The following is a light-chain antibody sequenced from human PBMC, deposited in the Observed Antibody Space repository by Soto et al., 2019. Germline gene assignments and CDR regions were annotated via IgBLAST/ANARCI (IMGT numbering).Light chain of an antibody. CDR3: QNYHSAPWT. Sequence: DIQMTQSPPSLSAYVGDRVTIVCRASQGISNYLAWNQQKPGKVPELLIYAASTLQLGVPSRFSASRSWTVFTLTISSLQPEDVATSYCQNYHSAPWTFGPGTKVGVK. CDR2: AAS. CDR1: QGISNY. V-gene: IGKV1-27*01. J-gene: IGKJ1*01.